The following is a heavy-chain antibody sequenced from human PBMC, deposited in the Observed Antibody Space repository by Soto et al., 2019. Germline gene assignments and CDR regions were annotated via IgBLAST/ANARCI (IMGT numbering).Heavy chain of an antibody. Sequence: GGSLRLSCAASGFTFSSYWMSWVRQAPGKGLEWVANIKQDGSEKYYVDSVKGRFTISRDNTKNSLYLQMNSLRAEDTAVYYCARVLGVGWFDPWGQGTLVTVSS. D-gene: IGHD2-21*01. CDR2: IKQDGSEK. J-gene: IGHJ5*02. CDR3: ARVLGVGWFDP. CDR1: GFTFSSYW. V-gene: IGHV3-7*01.